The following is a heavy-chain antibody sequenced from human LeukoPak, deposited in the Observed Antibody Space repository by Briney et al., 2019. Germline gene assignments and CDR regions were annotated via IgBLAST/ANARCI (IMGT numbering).Heavy chain of an antibody. Sequence: GGSLRLSCAASGFTFSDYYMTWIRQAPGKGLEWVSYISSGGSTIYYAESVKGRFTISRDNAKNSLYLQMNSLRAEDTAVYYCARDRYYVGIFDPWGQGTLVTVSS. CDR3: ARDRYYVGIFDP. J-gene: IGHJ5*02. D-gene: IGHD3-16*01. CDR1: GFTFSDYY. V-gene: IGHV3-11*04. CDR2: ISSGGSTI.